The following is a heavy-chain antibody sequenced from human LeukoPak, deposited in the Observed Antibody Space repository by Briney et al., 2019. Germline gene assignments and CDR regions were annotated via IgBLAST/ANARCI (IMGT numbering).Heavy chain of an antibody. J-gene: IGHJ6*03. CDR2: ISNSGST. CDR1: GDSVSSGSHY. CDR3: AQSYYDFWSGSYYYYMDV. V-gene: IGHV4-61*01. Sequence: PSETLSLTCTVSGDSVSSGSHYWSRIRQPPGKGLECIGYISNSGSTNYNPSLKSRVTISIDTSKNQLSLNLNSVTAADTAVYYCAQSYYDFWSGSYYYYMDVWGKGTTVTVSS. D-gene: IGHD3-3*01.